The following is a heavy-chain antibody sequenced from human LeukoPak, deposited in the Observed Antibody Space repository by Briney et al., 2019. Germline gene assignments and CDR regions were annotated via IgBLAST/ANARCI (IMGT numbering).Heavy chain of an antibody. J-gene: IGHJ4*02. Sequence: SETLSLTCTVSGGSISSGYYYWNWIRQPPGKGLEYIGYIYYGGTYYNPSLKSRVTISVDTSKNQFSLKLSSVTAADTAVYYCARGTWSSSIDYWGQGTLVTVSS. CDR3: ARGTWSSSIDY. V-gene: IGHV4-30-4*01. CDR1: GGSISSGYYY. CDR2: IYYGGT. D-gene: IGHD6-6*01.